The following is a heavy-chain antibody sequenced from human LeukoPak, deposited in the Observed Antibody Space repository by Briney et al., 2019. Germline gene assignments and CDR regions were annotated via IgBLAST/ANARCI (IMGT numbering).Heavy chain of an antibody. CDR2: IRYDGSNK. Sequence: GGSLRLSCAASGFTFSSYEMNWVRQAPGKGLEWVAFIRYDGSNKYYADSVKGRFTISRDNSKNTLYLQMNSLRAEDTAVYYCAKDNTPYYYGSGSLIDYWGQGTLVTVSS. J-gene: IGHJ4*02. CDR1: GFTFSSYE. CDR3: AKDNTPYYYGSGSLIDY. V-gene: IGHV3-30*02. D-gene: IGHD3-10*01.